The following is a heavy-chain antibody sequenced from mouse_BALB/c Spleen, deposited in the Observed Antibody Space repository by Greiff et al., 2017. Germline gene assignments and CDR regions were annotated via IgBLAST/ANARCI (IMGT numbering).Heavy chain of an antibody. Sequence: EVQVVESGGGLVKPGGSLKLSCAASGFTFSSYAMSWVRQTPEKRLEWVASISSGGSTYYPDSVKGRFTISRDNARNILYLQMSSLRSEDTAMYYCARGGYYDYLYAMDYWGQGTSVTVSS. CDR3: ARGGYYDYLYAMDY. CDR2: ISSGGST. D-gene: IGHD2-4*01. CDR1: GFTFSSYA. J-gene: IGHJ4*01. V-gene: IGHV5-6-5*01.